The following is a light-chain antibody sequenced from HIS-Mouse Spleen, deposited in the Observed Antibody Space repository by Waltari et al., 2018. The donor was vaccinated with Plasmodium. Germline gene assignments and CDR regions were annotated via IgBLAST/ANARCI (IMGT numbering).Light chain of an antibody. CDR3: QQSYSTWT. CDR2: AAS. CDR1: QSISHY. Sequence: DIQMTQSPSSLSASVGDSVTFPCRASQSISHYLNWYQQKPGKVPKFLIYAASTLQSGVPSRFSGSGSGTDFTLTISSLQPEDFATYYCQQSYSTWTFGQGTKVEIK. V-gene: IGKV1-39*01. J-gene: IGKJ1*01.